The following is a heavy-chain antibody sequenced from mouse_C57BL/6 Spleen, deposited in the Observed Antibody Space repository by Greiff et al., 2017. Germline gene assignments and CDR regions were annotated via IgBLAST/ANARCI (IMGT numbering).Heavy chain of an antibody. V-gene: IGHV5-16*01. Sequence: EVKVEESEGGLVQPGSSMKLSCTASGFTFSDYYMAWVRQVPEKGLEWVANINYDGSSTYYLDSLKSRFIISRDNAKNILYLQMSSLKSEDTATYYCARGSDGYDGAYAMDYWGQGTSVTVSS. D-gene: IGHD2-2*01. J-gene: IGHJ4*01. CDR1: GFTFSDYY. CDR3: ARGSDGYDGAYAMDY. CDR2: INYDGSST.